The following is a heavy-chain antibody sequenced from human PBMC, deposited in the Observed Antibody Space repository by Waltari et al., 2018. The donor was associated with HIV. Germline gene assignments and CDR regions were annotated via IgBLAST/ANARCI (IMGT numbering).Heavy chain of an antibody. CDR3: AKEFYLKSAMFT. Sequence: EVQLVESGGGLVQVGGSLRLSCAASGFSFSNYAMNWVRQAPGKGLEWVSIIDSSAGRTYYADSVKGRFTISRDNAGNTLYLQMNRLRAEDTAVYYCAKEFYLKSAMFTWGQGTLVTVSS. D-gene: IGHD3-10*02. V-gene: IGHV3-23*04. CDR2: IDSSAGRT. J-gene: IGHJ4*02. CDR1: GFSFSNYA.